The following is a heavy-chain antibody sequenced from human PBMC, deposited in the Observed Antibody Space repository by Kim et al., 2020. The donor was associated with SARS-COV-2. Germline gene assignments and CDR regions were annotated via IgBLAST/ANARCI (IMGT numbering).Heavy chain of an antibody. CDR3: ASQDIVVVPAARSFYYGMDV. V-gene: IGHV3-23*01. CDR2: ISASGGST. J-gene: IGHJ6*02. CDR1: GFTFSSYA. D-gene: IGHD2-2*01. Sequence: GGSLRLSCAASGFTFSSYAMSWVRQAPGKGLEWVSAISASGGSTYYADSVKGRFTISRDNSKNTLYLQMNSLRAEDTAVYYCASQDIVVVPAARSFYYGMDVWGQGTTVTVSS.